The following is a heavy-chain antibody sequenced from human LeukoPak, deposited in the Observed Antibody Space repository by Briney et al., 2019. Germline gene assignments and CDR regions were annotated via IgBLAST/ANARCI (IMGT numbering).Heavy chain of an antibody. J-gene: IGHJ3*02. CDR1: GGSISSYY. V-gene: IGHV4-59*01. Sequence: KTSETLSLTCTVSGGSISSYYWSWIRQPPGKGLEWIGYIYYSGSTNYNPSLKSRVTISVDTSKNQFSLKLSSVTAADTAVYYCARGPSLGQAFDIWGQGTMVTVSS. CDR2: IYYSGST. CDR3: ARGPSLGQAFDI.